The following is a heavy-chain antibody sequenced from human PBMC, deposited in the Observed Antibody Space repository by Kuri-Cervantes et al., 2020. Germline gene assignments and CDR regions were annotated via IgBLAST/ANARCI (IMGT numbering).Heavy chain of an antibody. CDR2: IFYSEST. CDR1: GFTFSSYT. J-gene: IGHJ4*02. V-gene: IGHV4-39*01. Sequence: GSLRLSCAASGFTFSSYTMDWVRQPPGKGLEWIGTIFYSESTYYNPSLQSRVTISLDTSKSQFSLNLRSVTAADTAVYYCARRLRPQTRPFGPRGYFFDYWGRGTLVTVS. D-gene: IGHD3-10*01. CDR3: ARRLRPQTRPFGPRGYFFDY.